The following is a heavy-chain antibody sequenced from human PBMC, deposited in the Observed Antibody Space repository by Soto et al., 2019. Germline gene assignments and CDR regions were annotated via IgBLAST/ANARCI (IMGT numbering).Heavy chain of an antibody. CDR1: GYTFTSYD. CDR3: ARKLEYSSSSGAYGMDV. J-gene: IGHJ6*02. D-gene: IGHD6-6*01. V-gene: IGHV1-8*01. Sequence: QVQLVQSGAEVKKPGASVKVSCKASGYTFTSYDINWVRQATGQGLEWMGWMNPNSGNTGYAQKFQGRVTMTRNTSISTAYMELRSLRSEDTAVYYCARKLEYSSSSGAYGMDVWGQGTTVTVSS. CDR2: MNPNSGNT.